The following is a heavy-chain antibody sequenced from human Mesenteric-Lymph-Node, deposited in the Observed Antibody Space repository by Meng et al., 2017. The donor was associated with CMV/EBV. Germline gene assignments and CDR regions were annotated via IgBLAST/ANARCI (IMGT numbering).Heavy chain of an antibody. Sequence: ASVKVSCKASGYTFTNYGISWVRQAPGQGLEWMGWMNPSSGNTGYAQKFQGRVTITRNTSISTAYMELSSLRSEDTAMYYCARGVIKGGGDYWGQGTLVTVSS. CDR2: MNPSSGNT. V-gene: IGHV1-8*03. D-gene: IGHD3-22*01. CDR3: ARGVIKGGGDY. CDR1: GYTFTNYG. J-gene: IGHJ4*02.